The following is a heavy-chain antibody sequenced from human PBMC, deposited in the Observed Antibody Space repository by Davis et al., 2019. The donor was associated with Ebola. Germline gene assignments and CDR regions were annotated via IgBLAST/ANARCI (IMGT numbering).Heavy chain of an antibody. CDR3: AKAPVRFLESPGFDP. CDR1: GFTFSSYS. J-gene: IGHJ5*02. CDR2: ISSSSRTI. V-gene: IGHV3-48*02. Sequence: GGSLRLSCEASGFTFSSYSMNWVRQAPGKGLEWLSYISSSSRTIYYADSVKGRFTISRDNAKNSVYLQMNSLRDEDTAVYYCAKAPVRFLESPGFDPWGQGTLVTVSS. D-gene: IGHD3-3*01.